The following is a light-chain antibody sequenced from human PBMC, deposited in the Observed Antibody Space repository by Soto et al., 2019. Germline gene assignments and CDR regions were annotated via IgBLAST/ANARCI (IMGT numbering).Light chain of an antibody. J-gene: IGLJ1*01. CDR2: GNS. CDR1: SSNIGAGYD. CDR3: QSYDSSLSGYV. Sequence: QSVLTQPPSVSGAPGQRVTISFTGSSSNIGAGYDVHWYQQLPGTAPKLLIYGNSNRPSGVPDRFSGSKSGTSASLAITGLQAEDEAGYYCQSYDSSLSGYVFGTGTKVTVL. V-gene: IGLV1-40*01.